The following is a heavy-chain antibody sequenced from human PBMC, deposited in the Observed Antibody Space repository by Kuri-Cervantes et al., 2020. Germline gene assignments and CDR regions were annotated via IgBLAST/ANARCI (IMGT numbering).Heavy chain of an antibody. D-gene: IGHD6-13*01. V-gene: IGHV1-8*03. CDR3: ARLSSPGYSSSWYANNGFDP. CDR1: GYTSTSYD. J-gene: IGHJ5*02. Sequence: ASVKIFCKASGYTSTSYDINWVRQATGQGLEWMGWMNPNSGNTGYAQKFQGRVTITTDESTSTAYMELSSLRSEDTAVYYCARLSSPGYSSSWYANNGFDPWGQGTLVTVSS. CDR2: MNPNSGNT.